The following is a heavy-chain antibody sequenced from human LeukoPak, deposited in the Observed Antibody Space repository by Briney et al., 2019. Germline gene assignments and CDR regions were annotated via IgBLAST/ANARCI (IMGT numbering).Heavy chain of an antibody. CDR3: AREGGYQYYYAMDV. CDR2: ISSSSSYI. V-gene: IGHV3-21*01. D-gene: IGHD3-16*01. CDR1: GFTFKTYT. Sequence: GGSLRLSCAASGFTFKTYTMHWVRQAPGMGLEWVSSISSSSSYIFYADSVKGRFTISRDNAMNSLYLQMSSLRAEDAAVYYCAREGGYQYYYAMDVWGQGTTVTVSS. J-gene: IGHJ6*02.